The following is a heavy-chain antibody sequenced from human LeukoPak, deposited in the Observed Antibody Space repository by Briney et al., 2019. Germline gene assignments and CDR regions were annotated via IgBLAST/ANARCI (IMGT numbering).Heavy chain of an antibody. CDR2: IYYSGST. V-gene: IGHV4-59*01. CDR3: ARDLATIRSDAFDI. Sequence: SETLSLTCTVSGGSISSYYWSWIRQPPGKGLEWIGYIYYSGSTNYNPSLKSRVTISVDTSKNQFSLKPSSVTAADTAVYYCARDLATIRSDAFDIWGQGTMVTVSS. D-gene: IGHD5-24*01. J-gene: IGHJ3*02. CDR1: GGSISSYY.